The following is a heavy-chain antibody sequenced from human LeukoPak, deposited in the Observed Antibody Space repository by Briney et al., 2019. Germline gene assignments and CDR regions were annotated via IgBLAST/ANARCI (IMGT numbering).Heavy chain of an antibody. CDR2: INPKTGGT. V-gene: IGHV1-2*02. J-gene: IGHJ4*02. D-gene: IGHD5-12*01. CDR3: ARARGLIYSDYDLFDY. Sequence: GASVKVSCKASEYTFSDYYIHWVRQAPGPGLEWLGWINPKTGGTDYAQRFQGSVTMTRDTSINTAYMELNRLKFDDAAVFYCARARGLIYSDYDLFDYWGQGTLVTVSS. CDR1: EYTFSDYY.